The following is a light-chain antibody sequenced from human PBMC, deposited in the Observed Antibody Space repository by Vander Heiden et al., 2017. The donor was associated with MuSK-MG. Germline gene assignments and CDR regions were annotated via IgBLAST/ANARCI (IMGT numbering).Light chain of an antibody. CDR3: QNWGTGMSVV. V-gene: IGLV4-69*01. CDR2: VYCEGSH. CDR1: SEYSAYS. Sequence: QLVVTQSPSASASLGASVKLTCTLSSEYSAYSIAWHQHQPPMGPRHLMMVYCEGSHTRGDGIPDRVSGARFGAARSLIISSLQSEDEAYEVCQNWGTGMSVVFGGGTKLTGL. J-gene: IGLJ3*02.